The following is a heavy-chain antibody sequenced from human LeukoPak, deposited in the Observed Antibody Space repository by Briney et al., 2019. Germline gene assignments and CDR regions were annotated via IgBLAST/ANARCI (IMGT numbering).Heavy chain of an antibody. V-gene: IGHV4-39*01. Sequence: PSETLSLTCSVSGGSISSSSYYWGWIRRPPGKGLEWIGNIYYSGSTYYNPSLKSRVTISVDTSKNQFSLKLSSVTAADTAVYYCARPDYYYYHMDVWGKGTTVTVSS. CDR2: IYYSGST. CDR3: ARPDYYYYHMDV. CDR1: GGSISSSSYY. J-gene: IGHJ6*03.